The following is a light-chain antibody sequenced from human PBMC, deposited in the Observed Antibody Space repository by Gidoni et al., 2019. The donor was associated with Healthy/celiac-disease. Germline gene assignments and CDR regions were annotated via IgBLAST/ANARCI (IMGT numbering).Light chain of an antibody. CDR3: QAWDSSTDVV. J-gene: IGLJ2*01. V-gene: IGLV3-1*01. Sequence: SYELTQPPSVSVSPGQTASITCSGDKLGDKYACCFQQKPGQSPVLVIYQDRKRPSGITERFSGSNSGNTATLTISGTQAMDEADYYCQAWDSSTDVVFGGGTKLTVL. CDR2: QDR. CDR1: KLGDKY.